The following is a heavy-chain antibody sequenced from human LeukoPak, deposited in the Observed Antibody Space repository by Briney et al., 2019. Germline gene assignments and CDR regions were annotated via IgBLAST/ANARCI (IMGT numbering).Heavy chain of an antibody. V-gene: IGHV1-46*01. CDR2: INPSGGSA. CDR3: ARGIAARYYFDY. J-gene: IGHJ4*02. CDR1: GYTFTSYY. D-gene: IGHD6-6*01. Sequence: ASVKVSCKASGYTFTSYYMHWVRQAPGQGLEWMGIINPSGGSASYAQKFQGRVTMTRDMSTSTVYMELSSLRSEDTAVYYCARGIAARYYFDYWGQGTLVTVSS.